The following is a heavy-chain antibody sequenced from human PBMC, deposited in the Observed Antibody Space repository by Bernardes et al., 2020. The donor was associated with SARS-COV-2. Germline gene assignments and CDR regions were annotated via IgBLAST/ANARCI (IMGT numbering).Heavy chain of an antibody. CDR1: GFTFSSYW. J-gene: IGHJ4*02. Sequence: GGSLRLSCAASGFTFSSYWMYWVRLGPGKGSVWVSRINGDGSSINSADSVKGRFTISRDNARNTLYLEMNSLRAEDTAVYYCARGSGNYYFDYWGQGTLVTVSS. CDR3: ARGSGNYYFDY. CDR2: INGDGSSI. V-gene: IGHV3-74*01. D-gene: IGHD1-26*01.